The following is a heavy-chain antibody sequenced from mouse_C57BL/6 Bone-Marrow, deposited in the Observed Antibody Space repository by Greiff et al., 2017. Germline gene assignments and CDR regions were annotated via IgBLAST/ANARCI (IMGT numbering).Heavy chain of an antibody. CDR1: GFNIKDDY. J-gene: IGHJ1*03. CDR3: TTYGSSLWYFDV. V-gene: IGHV14-4*01. D-gene: IGHD1-1*01. CDR2: IDPENGDT. Sequence: AQLQQSGAELVRPGASVKLSCTASGFNIKDDYMHWVKQRPEQGLEWIGWIDPENGDTEYASKFQGKATITADTSSNTAYLQLSSLTSEDTAVYYCTTYGSSLWYFDVWGTGTTVTVSS.